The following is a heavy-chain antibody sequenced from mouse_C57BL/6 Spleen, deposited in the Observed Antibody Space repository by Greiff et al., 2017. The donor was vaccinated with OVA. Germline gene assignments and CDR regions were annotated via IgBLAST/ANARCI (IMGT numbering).Heavy chain of an antibody. CDR2: IDPSDSET. Sequence: QVQLQQPGAELVRPGSSVKLSCKASGYTFTSYWMHWVKQRPIQGLEWIGNIDPSDSETHYNQKFKDKATVTVDKSSSTAYMQLSSLTSEDSAVYCCARGGYGSSYDWYFDVWGTGTTVTVSS. CDR1: GYTFTSYW. D-gene: IGHD1-1*01. V-gene: IGHV1-52*01. CDR3: ARGGYGSSYDWYFDV. J-gene: IGHJ1*03.